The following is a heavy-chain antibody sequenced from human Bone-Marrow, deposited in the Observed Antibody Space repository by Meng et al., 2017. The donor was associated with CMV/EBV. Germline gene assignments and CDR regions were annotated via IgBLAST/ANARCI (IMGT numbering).Heavy chain of an antibody. CDR1: GFTFSSYA. V-gene: IGHV3-30-3*01. Sequence: GGSLRLSCAASGFTFSSYAMHWVRQAPGKGLEWVTVMSYDGNYKYYADSVKGRFTISRDISNNTLYLQMNSLRTEDTAVYYCARHGYYDSSGYGGYFDYWGQGTLVTVSS. CDR2: MSYDGNYK. D-gene: IGHD3-22*01. J-gene: IGHJ4*02. CDR3: ARHGYYDSSGYGGYFDY.